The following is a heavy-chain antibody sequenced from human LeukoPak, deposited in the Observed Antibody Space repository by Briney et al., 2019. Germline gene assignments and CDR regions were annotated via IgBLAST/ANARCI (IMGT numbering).Heavy chain of an antibody. CDR1: GYTFTSYG. Sequence: ASVKVSCKASGYTFTSYGISWVRQAPGQGLEWMGWISAYNGNTNYAQKLQGRVTMTTDTSTSTAYMELRSLRSDDTAVYYCARDLKWGGHNTLGYDSSGYYYYWGQGTLVTVSS. CDR3: ARDLKWGGHNTLGYDSSGYYYY. D-gene: IGHD3-22*01. CDR2: ISAYNGNT. J-gene: IGHJ4*02. V-gene: IGHV1-18*01.